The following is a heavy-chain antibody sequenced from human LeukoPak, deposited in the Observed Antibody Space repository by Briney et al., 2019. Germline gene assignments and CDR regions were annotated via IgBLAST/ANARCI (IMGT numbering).Heavy chain of an antibody. CDR1: GGSISSSSYY. CDR2: IYYSGST. V-gene: IGHV4-39*07. Sequence: SETLSLTCTVSGGSISSSSYYWGWIRQPPGKGLEWIGNIYYSGSTYYNPSLKSRVTISVDTSKNQFSLKLSSVTAADTAVYYCAREGYSSGWYRVPGWFDPWGQGTLVTVSS. D-gene: IGHD6-19*01. J-gene: IGHJ5*02. CDR3: AREGYSSGWYRVPGWFDP.